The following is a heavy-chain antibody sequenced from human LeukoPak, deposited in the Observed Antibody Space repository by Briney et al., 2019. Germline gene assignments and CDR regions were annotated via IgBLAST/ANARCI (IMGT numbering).Heavy chain of an antibody. CDR2: FYYSGRT. D-gene: IGHD2-15*01. J-gene: IGHJ3*02. V-gene: IGHV4-39*01. CDR3: ARHSWAPGGPDAFDI. CDR1: GGSISSSSYY. Sequence: SETLSLTCGVSGGSISSSSYYWGWIRQPPGKGLEWIGSFYYSGRTYYNPSLKSRVTISVDTSKNQFSLKLSSVTAADTAVYYCARHSWAPGGPDAFDIWGQGTMVTVSS.